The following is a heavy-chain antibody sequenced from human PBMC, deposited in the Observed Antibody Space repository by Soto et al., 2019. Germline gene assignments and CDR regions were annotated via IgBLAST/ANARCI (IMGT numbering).Heavy chain of an antibody. CDR1: GYTFTSYG. J-gene: IGHJ6*02. Sequence: ASVKVSCKASGYTFTSYGISWVRQAPGQGLEWMGWISAYNGNTNYAQKLQGRVTMTTDTSTSTAYMELRSLRSDDTAVYYCARDALIGGADGYYYYYYGMDVWGQGTTVTVSS. CDR3: ARDALIGGADGYYYYYYGMDV. V-gene: IGHV1-18*01. D-gene: IGHD3-22*01. CDR2: ISAYNGNT.